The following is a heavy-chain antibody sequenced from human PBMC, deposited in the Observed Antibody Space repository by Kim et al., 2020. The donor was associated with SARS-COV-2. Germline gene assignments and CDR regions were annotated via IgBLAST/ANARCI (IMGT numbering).Heavy chain of an antibody. CDR1: GYTFTSYY. D-gene: IGHD3-10*01. J-gene: IGHJ5*01. CDR2: INPSGGST. Sequence: ASVKVSCKASGYTFTSYYMHWVRQAPGQGLEWMGIINPSGGSTSYAQKYQGRVTMTRDTSTSTVYMELSSLRSEDTAVYYCARVSGSGSYYNVRWFDSWGQGTLVTVSS. V-gene: IGHV1-46*01. CDR3: ARVSGSGSYYNVRWFDS.